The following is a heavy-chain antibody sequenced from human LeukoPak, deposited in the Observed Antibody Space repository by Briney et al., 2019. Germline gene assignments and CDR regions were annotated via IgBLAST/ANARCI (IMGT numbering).Heavy chain of an antibody. V-gene: IGHV3-23*01. Sequence: QPGGSLLLSCAASGFTFSSYAMSWVRQAPGKGLEWVSAISGSGGSTYYADSVKGRFTISRDNSKNTLYLQMNSLRAEDTALYYCAKGGLYCSSITCFYYFDYWGQGTLVTVSS. D-gene: IGHD2-2*01. CDR2: ISGSGGST. CDR1: GFTFSSYA. CDR3: AKGGLYCSSITCFYYFDY. J-gene: IGHJ4*02.